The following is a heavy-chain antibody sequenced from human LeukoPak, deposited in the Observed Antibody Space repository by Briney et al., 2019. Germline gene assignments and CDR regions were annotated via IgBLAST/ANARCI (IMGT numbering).Heavy chain of an antibody. V-gene: IGHV3-11*04. D-gene: IGHD2-2*01. CDR2: ISGSGSNI. CDR1: GFTFSDYY. CDR3: AKEVMDSTSWWYFDY. Sequence: PGGSLRLSCAASGFTFSDYYMSWIRQAPGKGLEWVSYISGSGSNIYYADSVKGRFTISRDNSKNTLYMQMNGLRVEDTAVYYCAKEVMDSTSWWYFDYWGQGTLVTVSS. J-gene: IGHJ4*02.